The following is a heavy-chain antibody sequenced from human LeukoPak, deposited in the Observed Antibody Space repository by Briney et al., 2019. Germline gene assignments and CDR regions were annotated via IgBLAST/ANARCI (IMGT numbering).Heavy chain of an antibody. Sequence: GGSLRLSCAVSGLTVSSNYMSWVRRAPGKGLEWVSVIFSGGGTNYADSVKGRFSISRDNSKNTLYLQMNSLRAEDTAVYYCAKDGYCSSTSCSNYYYYGMDVWGQGTTVTVSS. D-gene: IGHD2-2*03. CDR3: AKDGYCSSTSCSNYYYYGMDV. CDR2: IFSGGGT. V-gene: IGHV3-53*01. CDR1: GLTVSSNY. J-gene: IGHJ6*02.